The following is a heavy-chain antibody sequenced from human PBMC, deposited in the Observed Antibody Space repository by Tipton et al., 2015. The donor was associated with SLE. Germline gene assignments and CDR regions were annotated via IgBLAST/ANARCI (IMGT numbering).Heavy chain of an antibody. Sequence: LRLSCTVSGGSISSRTYYWGWVRQPPGKGLEWIGSIFYTGRTYPNPSLRSRVTISIDTSGNQFSLKVKSETAADTAVYYCARDYMDYRIFDYWGQGTLVAVSS. J-gene: IGHJ4*02. CDR1: GGSISSRTYY. V-gene: IGHV4-39*07. CDR3: ARDYMDYRIFDY. D-gene: IGHD4-11*01. CDR2: IFYTGRT.